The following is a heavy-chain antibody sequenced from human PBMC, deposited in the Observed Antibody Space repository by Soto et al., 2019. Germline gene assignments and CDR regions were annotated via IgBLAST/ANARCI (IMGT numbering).Heavy chain of an antibody. CDR1: GFSLSTSGVG. V-gene: IGHV2-5*02. J-gene: IGHJ5*02. CDR3: AHRQPKSRGWNWFDP. Sequence: QITLKESGPTLVKPTQTLTLTCTFSGFSLSTSGVGEGWIRQPPGKALEWLALIYWADDKRYIPSLKSRLTITKDTSKNQVVLTMTNMDPVDTATYYCAHRQPKSRGWNWFDPCGQGTLGIVS. CDR2: IYWADDK. D-gene: IGHD6-19*01.